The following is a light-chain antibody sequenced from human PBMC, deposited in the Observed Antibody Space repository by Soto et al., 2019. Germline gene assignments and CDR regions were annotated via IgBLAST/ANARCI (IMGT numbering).Light chain of an antibody. CDR2: EGT. V-gene: IGLV2-23*03. Sequence: SALNQPVYVYGSPRQAITISCTETSSDVGSYNLVSWYQQHPGEAPKLMIYEGTQRPSGVSNRFSGSKSGNTASLTISGLQAEDEADYYCCSYAGSSTFVFGSGTKVTVL. CDR3: CSYAGSSTFV. CDR1: SSDVGSYNL. J-gene: IGLJ1*01.